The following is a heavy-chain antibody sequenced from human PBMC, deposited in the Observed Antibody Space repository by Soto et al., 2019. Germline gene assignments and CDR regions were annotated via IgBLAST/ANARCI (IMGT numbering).Heavy chain of an antibody. V-gene: IGHV1-18*01. Sequence: QVQLVQSGAEVKKPGASVKVSCKASGYTFTSFGISWVRQAPGQGLEWMGWISVYNGNKNYAQKFQGRVTMTTDTSTSTAYMDLRSLRSDDTAVYYCARGLRLVLGDYYGMDVWGQGTTVTVSS. CDR1: GYTFTSFG. CDR3: ARGLRLVLGDYYGMDV. J-gene: IGHJ6*02. CDR2: ISVYNGNK. D-gene: IGHD6-19*01.